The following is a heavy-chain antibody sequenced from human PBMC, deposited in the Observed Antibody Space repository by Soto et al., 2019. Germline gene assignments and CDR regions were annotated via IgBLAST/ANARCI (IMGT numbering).Heavy chain of an antibody. CDR3: AKDRGTIFGVVIIYYYGMDV. CDR2: ISYDGSNK. J-gene: IGHJ6*02. D-gene: IGHD3-3*01. CDR1: GFTFSSYG. V-gene: IGHV3-30*18. Sequence: LRLSCAASGFTFSSYGMHWVRQAPGKGLEWVAVISYDGSNKYYADSVKGRFTISRDNSKNTLYLQMNSLRAEDTAVYYCAKDRGTIFGVVIIYYYGMDVWGQGTTVTVSS.